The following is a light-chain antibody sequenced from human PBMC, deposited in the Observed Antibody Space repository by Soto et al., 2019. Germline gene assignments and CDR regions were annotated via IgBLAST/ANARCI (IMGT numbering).Light chain of an antibody. CDR2: SAS. V-gene: IGKV3-15*01. J-gene: IGKJ2*01. CDR3: QQGHNWPLT. Sequence: EIVMTQSPATLSVSPGERATLSCRASQSISTELAWYQQKPGQPPRLLIYSASTRATGVPASFTGSGSGSEFTLTISGLQSEDFAVYYCQQGHNWPLTFGQGTRLDI. CDR1: QSISTE.